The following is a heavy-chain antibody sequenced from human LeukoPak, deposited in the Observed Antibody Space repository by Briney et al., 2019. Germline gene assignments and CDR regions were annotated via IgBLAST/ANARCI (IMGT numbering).Heavy chain of an antibody. CDR2: ISAYNGNT. J-gene: IGHJ3*02. CDR1: GYTFTSYG. Sequence: ASVKVSCKASGYTFTSYGISWVRQAPGQGLEWMGWISAYNGNTNYAQKLQGRVTMTTDTSTSTAYMELSRLRSDDTAVYYCARSGECSSSPCAFDIWGQGTMVTVSS. CDR3: ARSGECSSSPCAFDI. V-gene: IGHV1-18*01. D-gene: IGHD6-6*01.